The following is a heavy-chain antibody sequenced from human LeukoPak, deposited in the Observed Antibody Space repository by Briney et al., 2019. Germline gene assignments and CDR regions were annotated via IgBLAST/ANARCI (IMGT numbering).Heavy chain of an antibody. CDR3: ARDCFGSGSCYYYGMDV. CDR2: ISAYNGNT. V-gene: IGHV1-18*01. J-gene: IGHJ6*02. D-gene: IGHD3-10*01. CDR1: GGTFSSYA. Sequence: ASVKVSCKASGGTFSSYAISWVRQAPGQGLEWMGWISAYNGNTNYAQKLQGRVTMTTDTSTSTAYMELRSLRSDDTAVYYCARDCFGSGSCYYYGMDVWGQGTTVTVSS.